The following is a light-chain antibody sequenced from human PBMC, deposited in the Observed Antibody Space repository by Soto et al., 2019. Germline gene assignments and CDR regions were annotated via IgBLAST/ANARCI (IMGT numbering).Light chain of an antibody. CDR1: MRDVGAYNV. V-gene: IGLV2-14*01. CDR2: EVR. J-gene: IGLJ2*01. Sequence: QSALTQPASVSGSAGQSITISCSGTMRDVGAYNVVSWYQQHPGTAPKLIIYEVRNRPSGISSRFAGSRSGNTASLPISGLESEDEGDYYCSAYAARSPLVFGGGTQVTVL. CDR3: SAYAARSPLV.